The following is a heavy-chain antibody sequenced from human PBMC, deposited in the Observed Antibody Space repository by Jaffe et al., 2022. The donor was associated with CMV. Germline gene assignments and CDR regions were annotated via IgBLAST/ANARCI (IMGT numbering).Heavy chain of an antibody. J-gene: IGHJ6*02. CDR2: IYHSGDT. Sequence: QVQLQESGPGLVKPSQTLSLTCTVSGISVSSTGHYWSWIRQHPERGLEWIGYIYHSGDTYYNPSLENRISISLDTSMNQFSLRLSFVSAADTAVYFCARDYSSWFYHGLGAWGQGTTVTVSS. D-gene: IGHD6-6*01. CDR1: GISVSSTGHY. CDR3: ARDYSSWFYHGLGA. V-gene: IGHV4-31*03.